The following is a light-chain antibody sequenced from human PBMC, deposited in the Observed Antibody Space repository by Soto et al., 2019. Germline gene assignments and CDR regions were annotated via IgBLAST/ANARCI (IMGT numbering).Light chain of an antibody. CDR1: QSDSSSY. Sequence: EIVLTQSPGTLSLSPGERATLSCRASQSDSSSYLAWYQQKPGQAPRLLIYGASSRATGIPDRFSGSGSGTDFTLTISRLELEDFAVYYCQQYGSSLRTFGQGTKVEIK. CDR2: GAS. J-gene: IGKJ1*01. V-gene: IGKV3-20*01. CDR3: QQYGSSLRT.